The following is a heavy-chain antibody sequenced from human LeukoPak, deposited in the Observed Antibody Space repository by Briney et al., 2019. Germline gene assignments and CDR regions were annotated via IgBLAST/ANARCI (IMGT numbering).Heavy chain of an antibody. J-gene: IGHJ4*02. Sequence: ASVKVSCKASGYTFTGYYMHWVRQAPGQGLEWMGWINPNSGGTNYAQKFQGRVTMTRDTSISTAYMELSRLRSDDTAVYYCAREGSAGATPDGQRPIDYWGQGTLVTVSS. CDR2: INPNSGGT. V-gene: IGHV1-2*02. D-gene: IGHD1-26*01. CDR3: AREGSAGATPDGQRPIDY. CDR1: GYTFTGYY.